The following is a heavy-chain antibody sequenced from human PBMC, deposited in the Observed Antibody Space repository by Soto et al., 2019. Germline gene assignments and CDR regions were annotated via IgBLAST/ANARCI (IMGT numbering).Heavy chain of an antibody. D-gene: IGHD5-18*01. CDR2: IYYSGST. CDR1: GGSISSGGYY. J-gene: IGHJ5*02. CDR3: ARDRGYSYGYMNWFDP. V-gene: IGHV4-61*08. Sequence: SETLSLTCTVSGGSISSGGYYWTWIRQHPGKGLEWIGYIYYSGSTNYNPSLKSRVTISVDTSKNQFSLKLSSVTAADTAVYYCARDRGYSYGYMNWFDPWGQGTLVTVSS.